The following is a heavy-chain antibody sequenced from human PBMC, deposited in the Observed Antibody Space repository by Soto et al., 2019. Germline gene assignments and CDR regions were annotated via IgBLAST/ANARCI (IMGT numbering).Heavy chain of an antibody. CDR3: ATLIWYFDL. J-gene: IGHJ2*01. CDR2: ISGSGDTT. CDR1: GFTFSTYV. V-gene: IGHV3-23*01. Sequence: EVQLLESGGGLVQPGGSLRLSCVASGFTFSTYVMGWVRQAPGKGLEWVSAISGSGDTTYYADSVKGRFTISSDNSKNTLYLQMNSLRAEDTAVYSCATLIWYFDLWGRGTLVIVSS.